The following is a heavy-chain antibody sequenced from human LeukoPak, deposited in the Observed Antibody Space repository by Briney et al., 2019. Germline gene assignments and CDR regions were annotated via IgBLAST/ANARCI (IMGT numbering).Heavy chain of an antibody. V-gene: IGHV3-64*04. CDR2: ISSDGDRT. CDR1: GFIFSDYA. J-gene: IGHJ2*01. CDR3: AKDRTVGASYWYFDL. Sequence: GGSLRLSCSASGFIFSDYAMRWVRQAPGKGLEYISAISSDGDRTYFTDSVKGRFTISRDSSKNTLFLHMNTLRAEDTAIYYCAKDRTVGASYWYFDLWGRGTLVTVSS. D-gene: IGHD1-26*01.